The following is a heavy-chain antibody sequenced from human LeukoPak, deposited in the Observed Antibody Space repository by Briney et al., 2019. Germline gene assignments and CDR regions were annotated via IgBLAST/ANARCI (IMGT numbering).Heavy chain of an antibody. Sequence: SETLSLTCTVSGGSISSGGYYWSWIRQHPGKGLEWIGYIYYSESTYYNPSLKSRVTISVDTSKNQFSLKLSSVTAADTAVYYCARAGIAAAVWFDPWGQGTLVTVSS. CDR1: GGSISSGGYY. D-gene: IGHD6-13*01. CDR2: IYYSEST. CDR3: ARAGIAAAVWFDP. V-gene: IGHV4-31*03. J-gene: IGHJ5*02.